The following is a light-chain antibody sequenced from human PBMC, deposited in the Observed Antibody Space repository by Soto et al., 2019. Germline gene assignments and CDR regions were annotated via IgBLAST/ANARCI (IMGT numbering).Light chain of an antibody. V-gene: IGKV3-15*01. Sequence: DIVMTQSPATLSVAPGERVTFSCRASQGVSRKLAWYQHKPGQAPRLLISGASTGATGIPARFSGSGSGTEFTLTISSLQSEDCAIYYCQQYHTWPITFGGGTNVDI. J-gene: IGKJ3*01. CDR2: GAS. CDR3: QQYHTWPIT. CDR1: QGVSRK.